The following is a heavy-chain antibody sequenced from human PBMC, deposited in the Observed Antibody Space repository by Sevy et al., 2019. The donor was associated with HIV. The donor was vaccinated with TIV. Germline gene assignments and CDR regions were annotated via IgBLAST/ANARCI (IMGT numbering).Heavy chain of an antibody. D-gene: IGHD3-10*01. CDR3: ARPYGSGSCEAFDL. Sequence: GGSLRLSCSASGFTFNTYTMNWVRQAPGKGLEWVSSISSNSNYIYYANSLKGRFTISRDNARNSLYLQMSSLRAEDTAVYYCARPYGSGSCEAFDLWGQGTMVTVSS. J-gene: IGHJ3*01. V-gene: IGHV3-21*01. CDR2: ISSNSNYI. CDR1: GFTFNTYT.